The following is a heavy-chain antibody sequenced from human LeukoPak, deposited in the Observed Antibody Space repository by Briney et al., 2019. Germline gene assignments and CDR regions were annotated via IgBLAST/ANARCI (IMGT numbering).Heavy chain of an antibody. CDR1: GFTFSSYG. Sequence: GGSLRLSCAASGFTFSSYGMHWVRQAPGKGLEWVAVIWYDGSNKYYADSVKGRFTISRDNSKNTLYLQVNSLRAEDTAVYYCARYRRFGELGYWGQGTLVTVSS. CDR2: IWYDGSNK. CDR3: ARYRRFGELGY. J-gene: IGHJ4*02. D-gene: IGHD3-10*01. V-gene: IGHV3-33*01.